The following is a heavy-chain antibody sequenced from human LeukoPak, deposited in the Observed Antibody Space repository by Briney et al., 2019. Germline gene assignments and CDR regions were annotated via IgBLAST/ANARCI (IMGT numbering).Heavy chain of an antibody. V-gene: IGHV3-7*01. CDR2: IKQDGSEK. D-gene: IGHD3-10*01. CDR1: GFTFSSHW. CDR3: ARERFYYFDY. Sequence: GGSLRLSCAASGFTFSSHWMSWVRQAPGKGLEWVANIKQDGSEKYYVDSVKGRFTISRDNAKNSLYLQMNSLRAEDTAVYYCARERFYYFDYWGQGTLVTVSS. J-gene: IGHJ4*02.